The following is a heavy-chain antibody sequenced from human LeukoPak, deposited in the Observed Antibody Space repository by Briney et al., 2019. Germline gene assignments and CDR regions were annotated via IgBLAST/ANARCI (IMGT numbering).Heavy chain of an antibody. J-gene: IGHJ5*02. Sequence: SETLSLTCTVSGGSISSGDYYWSWIRQPPGKSLEWIAYMYYSGSTYYNPSLKSRVTMSADTSKNQLSLKLSSVTAADTAVYYCARPYYYDSRIDPWGQGVLVTVSS. D-gene: IGHD3-22*01. CDR2: MYYSGST. CDR3: ARPYYYDSRIDP. CDR1: GGSISSGDYY. V-gene: IGHV4-30-4*01.